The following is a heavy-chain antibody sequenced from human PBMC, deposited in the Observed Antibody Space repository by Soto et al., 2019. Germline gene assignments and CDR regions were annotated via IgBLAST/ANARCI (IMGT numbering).Heavy chain of an antibody. D-gene: IGHD4-17*01. V-gene: IGHV4-39*01. CDR2: IYYSGST. CDR1: GGSISSSSYY. CDR3: ARTLDDYGDPPTYFDY. J-gene: IGHJ4*02. Sequence: SETLSLTCTVSGGSISSSSYYWGWIRQPPGKGLEWIGSIYYSGSTYYNPSLKSRVTISVDTSKNQFSLKLSSVTAADTAVYYCARTLDDYGDPPTYFDYWGQGTLVTVSS.